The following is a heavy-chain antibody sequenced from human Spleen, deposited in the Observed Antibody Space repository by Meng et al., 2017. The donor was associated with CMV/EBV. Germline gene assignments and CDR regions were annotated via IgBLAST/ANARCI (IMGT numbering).Heavy chain of an antibody. J-gene: IGHJ6*02. Sequence: GGSLRLSCAASGFPFNTFTMSWLRQAPGKGLEWVADISSSGDTTYYADSVQGRFIISRDNSRNTLYLQMNSLRAEDTAVYYCARAPYSGSYAGYYYYGMDVWGQGTTVT. CDR1: GFPFNTFT. D-gene: IGHD1-26*01. CDR2: ISSSGDTT. V-gene: IGHV3-23*01. CDR3: ARAPYSGSYAGYYYYGMDV.